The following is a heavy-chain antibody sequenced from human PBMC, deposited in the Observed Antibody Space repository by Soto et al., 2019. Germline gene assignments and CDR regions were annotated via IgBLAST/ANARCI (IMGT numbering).Heavy chain of an antibody. CDR3: ARTPAAMITDRYNWFDS. Sequence: PGGSLRLSCVASGFTFADYAMHRVRRIPGKGLEWVAVISYSGDRQYYAESVKGRFTISRDNSKKTLYLQMFSLTSEDSAVFYCARTPAAMITDRYNWFDSWGPGTQVTVSS. D-gene: IGHD3-16*01. CDR1: GFTFADYA. CDR2: ISYSGDRQ. J-gene: IGHJ5*01. V-gene: IGHV3-30*01.